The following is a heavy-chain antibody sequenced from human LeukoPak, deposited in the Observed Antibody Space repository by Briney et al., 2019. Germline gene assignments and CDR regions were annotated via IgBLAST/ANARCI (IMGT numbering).Heavy chain of an antibody. V-gene: IGHV3-21*05. CDR1: EFTFSSYA. CDR2: ISSSSSYT. CDR3: ARAPHYSNYGPYYYGMDV. Sequence: PGGSLRLSCAASEFTFSSYAMNWIRQAPGKGLEWVSYISSSSSYTNYADSVKGRFTISRDNAKNSLYLQMNSLRAEDTAVYYCARAPHYSNYGPYYYGMDVWGQGTTVTVSS. J-gene: IGHJ6*02. D-gene: IGHD4-11*01.